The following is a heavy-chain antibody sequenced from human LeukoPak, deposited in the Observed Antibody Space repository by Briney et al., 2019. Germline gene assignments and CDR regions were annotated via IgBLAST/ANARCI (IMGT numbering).Heavy chain of an antibody. V-gene: IGHV3-23*01. D-gene: IGHD2-8*01. CDR3: AKDTSIGKYCTNGVCSPFDY. J-gene: IGHJ4*02. CDR1: GFTFSSYA. CDR2: ISDSGDYT. Sequence: GGSPRLSCAGSGFTFSSYAVSWVRQAPGQGLEWVSVISDSGDYTSYADSVRGRFTTSRDNSRNTLYLQMISLRPEDTAVYYCAKDTSIGKYCTNGVCSPFDYWGQGTLVTVSS.